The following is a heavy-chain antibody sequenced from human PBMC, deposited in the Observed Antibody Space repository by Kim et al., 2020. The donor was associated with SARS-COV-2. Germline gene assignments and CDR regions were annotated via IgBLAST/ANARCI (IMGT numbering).Heavy chain of an antibody. CDR2: INTNTGNP. V-gene: IGHV7-4-1*02. J-gene: IGHJ2*01. CDR1: GYTFTSYA. CDR3: ASESARLWWGGFDL. D-gene: IGHD2-21*01. Sequence: ASVKVSCKASGYTFTSYAMNWVRQAPGQGLEWMGWINTNTGNPTYAQGFTGRFVFSLDTSVSTAYLQISSLKAEDTAVYYCASESARLWWGGFDLWGRGTLVTVS.